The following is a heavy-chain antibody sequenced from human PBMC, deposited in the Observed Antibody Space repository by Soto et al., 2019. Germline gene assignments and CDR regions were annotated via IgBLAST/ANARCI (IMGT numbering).Heavy chain of an antibody. CDR2: IYWDDDK. CDR1: GFSLSTTGVG. V-gene: IGHV2-5*02. D-gene: IGHD4-17*01. Sequence: QITWEESGPTVVKPTQTLTLSCTFSGFSLSTTGVGVGWIRQPPGKALDWLALIYWDDDKRYRPSPKSRLTLTKDTPKNQVVLTMTNMDTIDRATYYCVHATPLTTWGDYWGQGTLVNLSS. CDR3: VHATPLTTWGDY. J-gene: IGHJ4*02.